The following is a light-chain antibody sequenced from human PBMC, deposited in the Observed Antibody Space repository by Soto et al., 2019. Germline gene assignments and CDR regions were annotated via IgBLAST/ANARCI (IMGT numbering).Light chain of an antibody. V-gene: IGKV3-20*01. J-gene: IGKJ1*01. CDR3: QHYGSSPKT. CDR2: GAS. CDR1: QSVSSSY. Sequence: EIVLTQSPGTLSLSPWERATLSCRASQSVSSSYLAWYQQKPGQAPRLLIYGASSRATGIPDRFSGSGSGTDFTLIISRLEPEDFAIYFCQHYGSSPKTFGQGTKVDIK.